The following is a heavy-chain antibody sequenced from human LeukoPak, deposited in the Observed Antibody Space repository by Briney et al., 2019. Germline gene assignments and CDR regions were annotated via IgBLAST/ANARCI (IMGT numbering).Heavy chain of an antibody. V-gene: IGHV3-23*01. D-gene: IGHD3-22*01. Sequence: GGSLRLSCAVSGITLSNYGMTWVRQAPGKGLEWVAGISGSGGGTNYADSVKGRFTISRDNSKNTLYLQMNSLRAEDTAVYFCAKRGVVIRVILVGFHKEAYYFDSWGQGALVTVSS. CDR3: AKRGVVIRVILVGFHKEAYYFDS. J-gene: IGHJ4*02. CDR1: GITLSNYG. CDR2: ISGSGGGT.